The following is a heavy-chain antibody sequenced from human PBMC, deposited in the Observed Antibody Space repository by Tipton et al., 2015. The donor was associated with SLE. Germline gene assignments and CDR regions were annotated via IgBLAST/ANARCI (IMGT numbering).Heavy chain of an antibody. J-gene: IGHJ4*02. CDR3: ARGRIAARRAFDY. CDR2: IYHSGST. V-gene: IGHV4-38-2*01. CDR1: GYSISSGYY. Sequence: LSCAVSGYSISSGYYWGWIRQPPGKGLEWIGSIYHSGSTYYNPSLKSRVTISVDTSKNQFSLKLSSVTAADTAVYYCARGRIAARRAFDYWGQGTLVTVSS. D-gene: IGHD6-6*01.